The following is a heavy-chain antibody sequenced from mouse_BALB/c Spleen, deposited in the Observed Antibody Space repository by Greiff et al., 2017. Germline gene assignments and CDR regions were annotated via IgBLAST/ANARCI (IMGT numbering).Heavy chain of an antibody. CDR1: GFTFSSYA. CDR3: AREDYAD. D-gene: IGHD1-1*01. CDR2: ISSGGST. Sequence: EVQLVESGGGLVKPGGSLKLSCAASGFTFSSYAMSWVRQTPEKRLEWVASISSGGSTYYPDSVKGRFTISRDNAKNNLYLQMSSLKSEDTAMYYCAREDYADWGQGTTLTVSS. J-gene: IGHJ2*01. V-gene: IGHV5-6-5*01.